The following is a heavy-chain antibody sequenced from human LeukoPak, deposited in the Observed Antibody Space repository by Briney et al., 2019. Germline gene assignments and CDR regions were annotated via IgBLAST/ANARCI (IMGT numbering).Heavy chain of an antibody. CDR1: GFTFSSYS. CDR3: AKDRWGAHQEFDY. Sequence: GGSLRLSCAASGFTFSSYSMHWVRQAPGKGLEWVAVISYDRSNKYYADSVKGRFTISRDNSKNTLYLQMNSLRAEDTAVYYCAKDRWGAHQEFDYWGQGTLVTVSS. CDR2: ISYDRSNK. V-gene: IGHV3-30*18. J-gene: IGHJ4*02. D-gene: IGHD3-16*01.